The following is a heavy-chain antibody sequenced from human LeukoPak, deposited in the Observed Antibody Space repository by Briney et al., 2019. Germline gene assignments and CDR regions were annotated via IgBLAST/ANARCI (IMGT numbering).Heavy chain of an antibody. CDR1: GYTFTGYY. D-gene: IGHD4-11*01. CDR3: ARGFDYKLFDY. Sequence: SVKVSCKASGYTFTGYYMHWVRQAPGQGLEWMGRIIPILGIANYAQKFQGRVTITADKSTSTAYMELSSLRSEDTAVYYCARGFDYKLFDYWGQGTLVTVSS. CDR2: IIPILGIA. V-gene: IGHV1-69*04. J-gene: IGHJ4*02.